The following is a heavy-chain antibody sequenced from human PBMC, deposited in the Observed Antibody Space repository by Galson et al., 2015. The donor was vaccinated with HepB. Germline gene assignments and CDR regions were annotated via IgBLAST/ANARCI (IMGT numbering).Heavy chain of an antibody. J-gene: IGHJ5*02. Sequence: SLRLSCAASGFTFSSYSMNWVRQAPGKGLEWVSSISSSSSYIYYADSVKGRFTISRDNAKNSLYLQMNSLRAEDTAVYYCARDVADYGDYVGPWGQGTLVTVSS. D-gene: IGHD4-17*01. CDR1: GFTFSSYS. CDR3: ARDVADYGDYVGP. V-gene: IGHV3-21*01. CDR2: ISSSSSYI.